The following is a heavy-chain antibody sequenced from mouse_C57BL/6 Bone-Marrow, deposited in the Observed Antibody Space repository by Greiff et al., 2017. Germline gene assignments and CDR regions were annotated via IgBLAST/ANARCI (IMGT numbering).Heavy chain of an antibody. CDR1: GFSLTSYA. J-gene: IGHJ3*01. V-gene: IGHV2-9-1*01. Sequence: VMLVESGPGLVAPSQSLSITCTVSGFSLTSYAISWVRQPPGKGLEWLGVIWTGGGPNYNSALKSRLSISKDKSMSQVFLKMNSLQTDVTARYYCASRAYDNNSFAYWGQGTLVTVSA. D-gene: IGHD2-5*01. CDR3: ASRAYDNNSFAY. CDR2: IWTGGGP.